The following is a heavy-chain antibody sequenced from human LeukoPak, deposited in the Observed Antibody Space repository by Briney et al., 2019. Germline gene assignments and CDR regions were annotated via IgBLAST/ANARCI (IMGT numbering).Heavy chain of an antibody. D-gene: IGHD5-18*01. CDR1: GFTFNSYS. CDR3: TRGLPEGGYRYGQPGQDY. J-gene: IGHJ4*02. Sequence: PGGSLRLSCAASGFTFNSYSMNWVRQAPGKGLERVANRKEDGSEKYYVDSVKGRFTISRDNAQNSLYLQMDRLTAEDTALYYCTRGLPEGGYRYGQPGQDYWGQGTLVTVSS. V-gene: IGHV3-7*01. CDR2: RKEDGSEK.